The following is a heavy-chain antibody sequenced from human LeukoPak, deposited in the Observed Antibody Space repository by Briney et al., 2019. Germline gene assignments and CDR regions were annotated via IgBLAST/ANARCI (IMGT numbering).Heavy chain of an antibody. V-gene: IGHV1-2*04. CDR2: INPNSGGT. J-gene: IGHJ4*02. D-gene: IGHD2-8*01. CDR1: GYTFTGYY. CDR3: ARDPPYCTNGVCYQFDY. Sequence: GESLKISCKASGYTFTGYYMHWVRQAPGQGLEWMGWINPNSGGTNYAQKFQGWVTMTRDTSISTAYMELSRLRSDDTAVYYCARDPPYCTNGVCYQFDYWGQGTLVTVSS.